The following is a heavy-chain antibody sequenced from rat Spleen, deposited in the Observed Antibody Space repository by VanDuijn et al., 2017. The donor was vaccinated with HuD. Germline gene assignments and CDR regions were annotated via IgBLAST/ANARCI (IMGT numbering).Heavy chain of an antibody. CDR3: VRPYSGYNSYYFDY. V-gene: IGHV5-25*01. CDR2: ISVGGSNT. J-gene: IGHJ2*01. Sequence: EVQLVESGGGLVQPGRSMKLSCAASGFTFTNFYMAWVRQAQAKGLEWVASISVGGSNTYFRDSVKGLFTISRDNAKSTLYLQMGSLRSEDTATYYCVRPYSGYNSYYFDYWGQGVMVTVSS. CDR1: GFTFTNFY. D-gene: IGHD1-9*01.